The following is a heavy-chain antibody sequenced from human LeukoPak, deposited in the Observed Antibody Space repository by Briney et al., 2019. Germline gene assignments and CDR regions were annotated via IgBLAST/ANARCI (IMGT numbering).Heavy chain of an antibody. CDR1: GGSISSTSYY. CDR3: ARLVVPAAMGHGLDY. Sequence: KPSETLSLTCTVSGGSISSTSYYWGWIRQPPGKGLEWIGTIYYSGTTYYNPSLKSRVTISVDTSKNQFSLKLSSVTAADTAVYYCARLVVPAAMGHGLDYWGQGTMVTVSS. CDR2: IYYSGTT. J-gene: IGHJ4*02. V-gene: IGHV4-39*01. D-gene: IGHD2-2*01.